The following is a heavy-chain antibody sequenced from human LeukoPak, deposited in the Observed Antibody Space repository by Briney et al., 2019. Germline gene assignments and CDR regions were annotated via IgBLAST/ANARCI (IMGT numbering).Heavy chain of an antibody. D-gene: IGHD6-19*01. CDR3: ATDGPRAVAGTNWFDP. Sequence: ASVKVSCKVSGYTLTELSMHWVRQAPGKGLEWMGGFDPEDGETIYAQKSQGRVTMTEDTSTDTAYMELSSLRSEDTAVYYCATDGPRAVAGTNWFDPWGQGTLVTVSS. J-gene: IGHJ5*02. CDR1: GYTLTELS. CDR2: FDPEDGET. V-gene: IGHV1-24*01.